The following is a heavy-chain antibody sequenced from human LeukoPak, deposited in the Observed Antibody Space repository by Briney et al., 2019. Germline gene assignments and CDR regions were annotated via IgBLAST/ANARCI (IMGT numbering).Heavy chain of an antibody. CDR1: GFTFKDYG. D-gene: IGHD1-26*01. CDR3: AKHMRATNTYSFFGLDV. V-gene: IGHV3-9*01. Sequence: GRSLRLSCAATGFTFKDYGMHWVRQPPGKGREWVSSINWNGGGTDYADSVKGRFTISRDNAKNSLYLQLSSLRPEDTALYYCAKHMRATNTYSFFGLDVWGQGTTVTVSS. CDR2: INWNGGGT. J-gene: IGHJ6*02.